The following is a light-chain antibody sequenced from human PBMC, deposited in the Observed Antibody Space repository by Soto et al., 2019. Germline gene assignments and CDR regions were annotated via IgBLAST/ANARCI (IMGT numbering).Light chain of an antibody. CDR1: SSNIGSNT. J-gene: IGLJ2*01. CDR2: SNN. Sequence: QSVLTQPPSASGTPGQRVTISCSGGSSNIGSNTVNWYQQLPGTAPNLLIYSNNQRPSGVPDRFSGSKSGTSASLAISGLQSEDEADYYCAAWDDTINGVVFGGGTKLTVL. V-gene: IGLV1-44*01. CDR3: AAWDDTINGVV.